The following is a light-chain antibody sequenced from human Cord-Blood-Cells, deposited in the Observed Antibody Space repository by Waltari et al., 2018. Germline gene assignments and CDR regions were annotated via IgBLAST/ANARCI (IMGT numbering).Light chain of an antibody. CDR1: QRISSY. CDR3: QQSYSTLWT. V-gene: IGKV1-39*01. CDR2: AAS. Sequence: DIQMTQSPSSLSASVGDSVTITCRASQRISSYLNWYQQKPGKAPKLLIYAASSLQSGVPSRFSGSGSGTDFTLTISSLQPEDFATYYCQQSYSTLWTFGQGTKVEIK. J-gene: IGKJ1*01.